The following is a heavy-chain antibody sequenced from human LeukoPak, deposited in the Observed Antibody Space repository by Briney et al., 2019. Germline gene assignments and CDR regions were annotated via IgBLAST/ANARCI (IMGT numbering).Heavy chain of an antibody. Sequence: GGSLRLSCAASGFTFSSYGMHWVRQAPGKGLEWVAVIWYDGSNKYYADSVKGRFTISRDNSKNTLYLQMNSLRAEDTAVYYCARAYGGNSTPYYYYMDVWGKGTTDTVSS. CDR2: IWYDGSNK. V-gene: IGHV3-33*01. J-gene: IGHJ6*03. D-gene: IGHD4-23*01. CDR3: ARAYGGNSTPYYYYMDV. CDR1: GFTFSSYG.